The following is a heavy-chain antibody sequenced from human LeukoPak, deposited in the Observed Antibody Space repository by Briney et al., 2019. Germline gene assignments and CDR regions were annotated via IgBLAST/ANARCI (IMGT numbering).Heavy chain of an antibody. V-gene: IGHV3-11*03. J-gene: IGHJ4*02. Sequence: PGGSLRLSCAASGFTFSDYYMSWIRQAPGKGLEWVSYISSSSSYTNYADSVKGRFTISRDNAKNSLYLQMNSLRAEDTAVYYCARHPATVTPWYFGYWGQGTLVTVSS. CDR2: ISSSSSYT. CDR1: GFTFSDYY. CDR3: ARHPATVTPWYFGY. D-gene: IGHD4-17*01.